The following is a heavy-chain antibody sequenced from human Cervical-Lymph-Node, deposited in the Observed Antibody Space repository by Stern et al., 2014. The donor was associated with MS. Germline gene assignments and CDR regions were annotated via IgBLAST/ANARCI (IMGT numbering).Heavy chain of an antibody. D-gene: IGHD6-19*01. CDR3: ARVGLTSGWYLIDY. Sequence: QGQLQASGPGLVTPSETLSLTGTVPGGSISPYSWSWIRQPPGKGLECIGFISFSGNPNYKPSIKSPVTMSVGTSKNQCSLVMSSVTAADTALYYCARVGLTSGWYLIDYWGQGTRAIVSS. V-gene: IGHV4-59*01. CDR1: GGSISPYS. J-gene: IGHJ4*02. CDR2: ISFSGNP.